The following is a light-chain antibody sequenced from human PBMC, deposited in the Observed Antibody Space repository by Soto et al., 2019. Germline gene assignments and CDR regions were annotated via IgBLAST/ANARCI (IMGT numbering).Light chain of an antibody. J-gene: IGLJ3*02. CDR2: DAT. CDR3: LLSYSGTWV. Sequence: QAVVTQEPSLTVSPGETVTLTCGSSTGAVTSGHYPYWFQQKPGQAPRTLIYDATSRHSWTPSRFSGSLLGGKAALTLSGAQPGDEADYYCLLSYSGTWVFGGGTKLTVL. CDR1: TGAVTSGHY. V-gene: IGLV7-46*01.